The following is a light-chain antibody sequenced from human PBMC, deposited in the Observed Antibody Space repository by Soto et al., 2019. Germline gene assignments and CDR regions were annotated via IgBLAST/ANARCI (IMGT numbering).Light chain of an antibody. CDR1: SSDVGGYNY. V-gene: IGLV2-8*01. Sequence: QSALTQPPSASGSPGQSVTISCTGTSSDVGGYNYVSWYQQHPGKAPKLMISEVSKRPSGVPGRFSGSKSGNTDSLTVSGLEAEDEDYYYCSSYAGSNNLVFGGGTKLTVL. CDR2: EVS. CDR3: SSYAGSNNLV. J-gene: IGLJ3*02.